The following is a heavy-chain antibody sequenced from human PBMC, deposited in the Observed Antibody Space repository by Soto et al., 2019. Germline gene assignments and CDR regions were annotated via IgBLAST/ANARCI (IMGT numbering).Heavy chain of an antibody. Sequence: SXESPTISCKGSGYSFTSYWIGLVRQMPGKGLEWMGIIYPGDSDTRDSPSFQGQVTISADKSISTAYLQWSSLKASDTAMYYCARRGYSCGWTLLESFQDGMDVWGQGTTVTVSS. V-gene: IGHV5-51*01. J-gene: IGHJ6*02. CDR2: IYPGDSDT. CDR1: GYSFTSYW. D-gene: IGHD6-19*01. CDR3: ARRGYSCGWTLLESFQDGMDV.